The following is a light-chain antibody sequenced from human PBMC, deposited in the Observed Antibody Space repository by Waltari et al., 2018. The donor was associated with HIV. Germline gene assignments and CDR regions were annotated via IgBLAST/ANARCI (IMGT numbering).Light chain of an antibody. CDR1: SSDVGDYNY. CDR2: DVN. Sequence: SSDVGDYNYVSWYQQHPAKAPKLMIFDVNKRPSGVPDRFSGSKSGNTASLTISGLQAEDEADYYCCSYADDYTWVFGGGTKLTVL. J-gene: IGLJ3*02. CDR3: CSYADDYTWV. V-gene: IGLV2-11*01.